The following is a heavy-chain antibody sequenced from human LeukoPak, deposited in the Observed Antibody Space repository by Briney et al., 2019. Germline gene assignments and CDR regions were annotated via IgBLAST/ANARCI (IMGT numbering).Heavy chain of an antibody. D-gene: IGHD2-2*01. CDR1: GFTFSSYS. Sequence: QTGGSLRLSCAASGFTFSSYSMTWVRQAPGKGLEWVSAISGSGGSTYYADSVKGRFTISRDNSKNTLYLQMNSLRAEDTAVYYCAGDIVVVPAAIRFDPWGQGTLVTVSS. CDR3: AGDIVVVPAAIRFDP. J-gene: IGHJ5*02. V-gene: IGHV3-23*01. CDR2: ISGSGGST.